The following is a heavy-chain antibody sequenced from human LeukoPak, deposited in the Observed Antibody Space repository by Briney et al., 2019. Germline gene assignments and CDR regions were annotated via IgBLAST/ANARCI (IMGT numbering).Heavy chain of an antibody. Sequence: ASVKVSCKASGYTFTSYYMHWVRQAPGQGLEWMGIINPSGGSTSYAQKFQGRVTMTRDMSTSTVYMELSSLRSEDTAVYYCARVGAGYCSGGSCYPYFDYWGQGTLVTVSS. J-gene: IGHJ4*02. CDR1: GYTFTSYY. CDR3: ARVGAGYCSGGSCYPYFDY. V-gene: IGHV1-46*01. D-gene: IGHD2-15*01. CDR2: INPSGGST.